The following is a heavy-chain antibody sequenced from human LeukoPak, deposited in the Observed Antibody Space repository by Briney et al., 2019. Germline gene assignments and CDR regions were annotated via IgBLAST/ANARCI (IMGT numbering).Heavy chain of an antibody. CDR3: APSSGYYYFDY. CDR1: GYTFTSYY. D-gene: IGHD3-22*01. J-gene: IGHJ4*02. V-gene: IGHV1-46*01. Sequence: ASVKVSCKASGYTFTSYYMHWVRQAPGQGLEWMGIINPSGGSTSYAQKFQGRVTMTRDTSTSTVYMELSSLGSEDTAVYYCAPSSGYYYFDYWGQGTLVTVSS. CDR2: INPSGGST.